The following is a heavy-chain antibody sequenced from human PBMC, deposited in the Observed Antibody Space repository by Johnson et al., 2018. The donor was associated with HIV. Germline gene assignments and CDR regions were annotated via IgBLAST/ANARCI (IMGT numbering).Heavy chain of an antibody. J-gene: IGHJ3*02. Sequence: QVQLVESGGGLVKPGGSLRLSCAASGFTFSDYNMSWIRQAPGKGLEWVSYISSSGSTIYYADSVKGRFTIYRENAKSSLYLQMHSLTVGDTAVYYCARDRAVPDDGYNDYAFDIWGQGTMVTVSS. CDR1: GFTFSDYN. CDR3: ARDRAVPDDGYNDYAFDI. CDR2: ISSSGSTI. D-gene: IGHD5-24*01. V-gene: IGHV3-11*01.